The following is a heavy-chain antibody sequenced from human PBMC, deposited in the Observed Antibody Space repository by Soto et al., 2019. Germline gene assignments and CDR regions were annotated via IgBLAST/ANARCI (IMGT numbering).Heavy chain of an antibody. J-gene: IGHJ4*02. V-gene: IGHV3-30*18. Sequence: HPGGSLRLSCAASGFIFSNYGMHWVRQAPGKGLEWVAVTSYDGSNKYYEDSVKGRFTISRDNSKNTVYLQMNSLRAEDTAVYYCAKARTYYDFWSGYFDYWGQGIQVTVSS. D-gene: IGHD3-3*01. CDR3: AKARTYYDFWSGYFDY. CDR2: TSYDGSNK. CDR1: GFIFSNYG.